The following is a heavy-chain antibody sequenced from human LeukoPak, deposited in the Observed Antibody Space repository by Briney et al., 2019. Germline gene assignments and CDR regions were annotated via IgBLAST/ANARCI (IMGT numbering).Heavy chain of an antibody. CDR3: ARGSEWTNGVSDY. Sequence: GGSLRLSCAASGFTFSSYWMSWVRQAPGKGLEWVSSISGSSTYISYADSVKGRFTISRDNAKNSLYLQMNSLRVEDTAVYYCARGSEWTNGVSDYWGQGTLVTVSS. CDR2: ISGSSTYI. J-gene: IGHJ4*02. CDR1: GFTFSSYW. V-gene: IGHV3-21*01. D-gene: IGHD3-3*01.